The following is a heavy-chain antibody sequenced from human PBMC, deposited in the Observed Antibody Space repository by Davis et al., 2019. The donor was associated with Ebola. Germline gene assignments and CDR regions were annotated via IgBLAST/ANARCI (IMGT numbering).Heavy chain of an antibody. CDR2: MNTNSGNT. V-gene: IGHV1-8*01. D-gene: IGHD4-17*01. CDR3: ARGPSYDSGVIGAFDI. CDR1: DYSFISHD. Sequence: ASVKVSCKSSDYSFISHDINWLRQATGQRLEWVVWMNTNSGNTFYAQKFQGRLTLTTDTSTSTVYMELRSLRSDDTAVYYCARGPSYDSGVIGAFDIWGQGTMVTVSS. J-gene: IGHJ3*02.